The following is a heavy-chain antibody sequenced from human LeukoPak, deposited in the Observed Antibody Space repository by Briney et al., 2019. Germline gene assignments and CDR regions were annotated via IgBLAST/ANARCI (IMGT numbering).Heavy chain of an antibody. CDR1: GLTFSSYA. J-gene: IGHJ4*02. CDR3: GRFCDNFTVYFGG. V-gene: IGHV3-23*01. Sequence: PGGSLRLSCAASGLTFSSYAMRWLRQSPGKGLEWVSAISGGGGSTYYAYYTDSVRGRFTISRDNSKNTLYLQMNGLRAEDTAMYYCGRFCDNFTVYFGGWGQGTLVTVSS. D-gene: IGHD3-9*01. CDR2: ISGGGGST.